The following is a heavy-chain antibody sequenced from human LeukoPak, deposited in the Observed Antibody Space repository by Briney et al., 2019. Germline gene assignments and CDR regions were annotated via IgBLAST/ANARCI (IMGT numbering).Heavy chain of an antibody. CDR1: GFMFSNYW. CDR2: MKQDGREK. CDR3: ARGGGSGPYGLPFDH. Sequence: PGGSLRLSCVASGFMFSNYWMSWVRQVPGKGLEWVANMKQDGREKYLVDSVKGRFIISRDNSKNSLYLQMNSLTEEDTGVYYCARGGGSGPYGLPFDHWGQGTLVTVSS. D-gene: IGHD6-25*01. V-gene: IGHV3-7*01. J-gene: IGHJ4*02.